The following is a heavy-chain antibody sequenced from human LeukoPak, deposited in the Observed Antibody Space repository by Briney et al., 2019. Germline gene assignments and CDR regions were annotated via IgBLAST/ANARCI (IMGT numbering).Heavy chain of an antibody. J-gene: IGHJ6*03. CDR1: GGTFSSYA. D-gene: IGHD6-13*01. Sequence: SVKVSCKASGGTFSSYAISWVRQAPGQGLEWMGGIIPIFGTANYAQKFQGRVTITADESTSTAYMELSSLRSEDTAVYYCARGGIGGAARGCYYCYMDVWGKGTTVTVSS. CDR2: IIPIFGTA. V-gene: IGHV1-69*13. CDR3: ARGGIGGAARGCYYCYMDV.